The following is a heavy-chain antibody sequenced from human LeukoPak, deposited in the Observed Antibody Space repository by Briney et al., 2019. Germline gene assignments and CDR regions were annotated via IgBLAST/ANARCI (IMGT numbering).Heavy chain of an antibody. D-gene: IGHD7-27*01. J-gene: IGHJ4*02. V-gene: IGHV3-30*16. Sequence: PGGSLRLSCAASGFTFSDYAMHWVRQSPGKGLEWVAVLSYDGSRTYYADSVKGRFTISRDNSRNRVYLQMTSLATEDPAIYYCARDWGFDSWGQGTLVTVSS. CDR2: LSYDGSRT. CDR3: ARDWGFDS. CDR1: GFTFSDYA.